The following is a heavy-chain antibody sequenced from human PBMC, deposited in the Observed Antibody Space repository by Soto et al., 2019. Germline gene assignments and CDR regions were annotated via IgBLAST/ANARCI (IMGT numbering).Heavy chain of an antibody. CDR3: ARDQDSSGYYQGSYYYGMDV. V-gene: IGHV4-31*03. CDR1: GGSISSGGYY. CDR2: IYYSGST. D-gene: IGHD3-22*01. J-gene: IGHJ6*02. Sequence: SETLSLTCTVSGGSISSGGYYWSWIRQHPGKGLEWIGYIYYSGSTYYNPSLKSRVTISVDTSKNQFSLKLSSVTAADTAVYYCARDQDSSGYYQGSYYYGMDVWGQGTTVTVSS.